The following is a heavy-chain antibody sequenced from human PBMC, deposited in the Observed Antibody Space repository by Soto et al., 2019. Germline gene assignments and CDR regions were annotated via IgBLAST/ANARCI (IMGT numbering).Heavy chain of an antibody. J-gene: IGHJ3*02. D-gene: IGHD3-22*01. Sequence: PGASLQISCKGSGYSFTSYWISWVRQMPGKGLEWMGRIDPSDSYTNYSPSFQGHVTISADKSISTAYLQWSSLKASDTAMYYCVTLDSSGYYYVSDAFDIWGQGTMVTVSS. CDR2: IDPSDSYT. CDR3: VTLDSSGYYYVSDAFDI. V-gene: IGHV5-10-1*01. CDR1: GYSFTSYW.